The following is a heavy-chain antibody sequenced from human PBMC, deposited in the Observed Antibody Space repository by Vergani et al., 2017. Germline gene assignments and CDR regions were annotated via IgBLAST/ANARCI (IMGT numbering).Heavy chain of an antibody. V-gene: IGHV1-69*09. CDR2: IIPILGIA. Sequence: QVQLVQSGAEVKKPGASVKVSCKASGYTFTGYYMHWVRQAPGQGLEWMGRIIPILGIANYAQKFQGRVTITADKSTSTAYMELSSLRSEDTAVYYCARELVVPAAMAIYYYYYGMDVWGQGTTVTVSS. D-gene: IGHD2-2*01. CDR3: ARELVVPAAMAIYYYYYGMDV. J-gene: IGHJ6*02. CDR1: GYTFTGYY.